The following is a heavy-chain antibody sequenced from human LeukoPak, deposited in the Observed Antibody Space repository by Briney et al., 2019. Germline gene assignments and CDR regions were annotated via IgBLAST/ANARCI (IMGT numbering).Heavy chain of an antibody. J-gene: IGHJ4*02. CDR3: ARDQYDTWSRRGNFDS. Sequence: GGSLRLSCAASGFTFSSYWMSWVRQAPGKGPEWVANIKQDGSEKYYVDSVKGRFTISRDNTKNSLYLQMNSLRVEDTAVFYCARDQYDTWSRRGNFDSWGQGTLVIVSS. V-gene: IGHV3-7*03. CDR1: GFTFSSYW. CDR2: IKQDGSEK. D-gene: IGHD3-3*01.